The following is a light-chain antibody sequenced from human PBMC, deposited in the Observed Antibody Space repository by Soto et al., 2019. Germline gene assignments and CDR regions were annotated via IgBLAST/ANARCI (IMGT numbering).Light chain of an antibody. CDR1: QSVMYSNNKNY. CDR2: WAS. V-gene: IGKV4-1*01. J-gene: IGKJ1*01. CDR3: QVYGSSSKT. Sequence: DIVLTQSPDSLAVSPGERATINCESSQSVMYSNNKNYISWFQQKPGQSPQLLIFWASMRESGVPDRFSGSGSGTNFTLTISRLEPEDFAVYFCQVYGSSSKTFGQGTRVELK.